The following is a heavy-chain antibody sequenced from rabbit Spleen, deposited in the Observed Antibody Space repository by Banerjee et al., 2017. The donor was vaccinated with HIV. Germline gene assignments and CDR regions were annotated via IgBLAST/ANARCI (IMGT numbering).Heavy chain of an antibody. Sequence: QSLEESGGDLVKPGASLTLTCTASGVSFSSSSYMCWVRQAPGKGLEWIACIDTGSSGFTYFATWAKGRFTISKTSSTTVTLQMTSLTAADTATYFCARNQGGAGYGYGLWGPGTLVTVS. CDR2: IDTGSSGFT. J-gene: IGHJ4*01. CDR1: GVSFSSSSY. V-gene: IGHV1S40*01. CDR3: ARNQGGAGYGYGL. D-gene: IGHD6-1*01.